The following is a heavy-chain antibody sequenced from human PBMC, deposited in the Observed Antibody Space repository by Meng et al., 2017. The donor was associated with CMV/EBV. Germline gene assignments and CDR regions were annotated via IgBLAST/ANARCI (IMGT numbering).Heavy chain of an antibody. CDR2: NYHSGST. Sequence: AGAGGSISKSNGWSWGRQPPGEGLGWIGENYHSGSTNYNPSLKSRVTISGDKSKNQFSLKLSSVTAADTAVYYCARVQRSSSFGFDPWGQGTLVTVSS. CDR3: ARVQRSSSFGFDP. J-gene: IGHJ5*02. D-gene: IGHD6-6*01. V-gene: IGHV4-4*02. CDR1: GGSISKSNG.